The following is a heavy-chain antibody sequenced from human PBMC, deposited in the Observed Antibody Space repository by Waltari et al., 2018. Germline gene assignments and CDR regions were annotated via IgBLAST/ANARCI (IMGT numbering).Heavy chain of an antibody. D-gene: IGHD2-21*02. J-gene: IGHJ4*02. V-gene: IGHV3-74*03. CDR3: VRAVGCAEDCYNPYFDN. CDR1: GFTFRNYW. CDR2: INTDGNSV. Sequence: EVQLVQSGGGLVQPGGSLTVSCEVSGFTFRNYWMHWVRQAPGKGLVWVPRINTDGNSVTYADSGGGRFTISRDNVNNTLYLQMESLRVEDTAVYYCVRAVGCAEDCYNPYFDNWGRGAGVTVSS.